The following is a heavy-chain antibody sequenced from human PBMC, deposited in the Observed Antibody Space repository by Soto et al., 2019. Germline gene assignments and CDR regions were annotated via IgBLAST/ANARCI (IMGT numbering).Heavy chain of an antibody. CDR3: AHVLAAAALDY. D-gene: IGHD6-13*01. CDR2: IYWDDDK. V-gene: IGHV2-5*02. Sequence: QITLKESGPAMVKPTQTLTLTCTFSGFSLSTSGVGAGWIRQPPGKALEWLALIYWDDDKRYSPSLKSRLTINKDTSKNQVVLTMTNMDPVDTAAYYCAHVLAAAALDYWGQGTLVTVSS. J-gene: IGHJ4*02. CDR1: GFSLSTSGVG.